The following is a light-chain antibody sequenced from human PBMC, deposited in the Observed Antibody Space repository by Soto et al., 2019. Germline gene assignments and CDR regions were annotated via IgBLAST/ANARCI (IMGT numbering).Light chain of an antibody. CDR2: GAS. J-gene: IGKJ1*01. CDR3: QQYGSSPET. V-gene: IGKV3-20*01. CDR1: QSFNSIY. Sequence: EIVLTQSPGTLSLSPGERATLSCRASQSFNSIYLAWYQQKPGQAPRLLIYGASIRATDIPDRFSGSGSGTDFTLTISRLEPEDFAVYYCQQYGSSPETFGQGTKVDIK.